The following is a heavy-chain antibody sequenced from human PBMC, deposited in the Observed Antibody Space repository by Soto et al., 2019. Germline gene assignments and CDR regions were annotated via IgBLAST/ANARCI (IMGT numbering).Heavy chain of an antibody. CDR1: GYSFTDYC. CDR3: ARQADYNILTGYFYYFDY. D-gene: IGHD3-9*01. V-gene: IGHV5-51*01. J-gene: IGHJ4*01. Sequence: LKISCKSSGYSFTDYCIGWVRQMPGKGLEWMGIIYPGDSDARYSPSFQGQVTISVDTSINTAFLRWNSLTASDAAMYYCARQADYNILTGYFYYFDYWGQGSLVTVSS. CDR2: IYPGDSDA.